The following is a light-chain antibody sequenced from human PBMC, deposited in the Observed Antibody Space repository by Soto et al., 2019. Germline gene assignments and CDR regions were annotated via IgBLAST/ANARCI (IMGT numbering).Light chain of an antibody. J-gene: IGLJ3*02. CDR2: EVS. Sequence: QSALTQPASVSGSPGQSITISCTGTSSDVGGYNYVSWYQHHPGKAPKLMIYEVSYRPSGVSNRFSGSKSGNTASLTISGLQAEDEADYYCSSYTGSSTPVFGGGTQLTVL. V-gene: IGLV2-14*01. CDR1: SSDVGGYNY. CDR3: SSYTGSSTPV.